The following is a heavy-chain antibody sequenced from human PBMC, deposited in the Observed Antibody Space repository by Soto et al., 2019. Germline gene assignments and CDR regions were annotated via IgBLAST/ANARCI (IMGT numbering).Heavy chain of an antibody. Sequence: GGSLRLSCAASGFTFSSYSMNWVRQAPGKGLEWVSYISSSSSTIYYADSVKGRFTISRDNAKNSLYLQMNSLRAEDTAVYYCSREEGLRNWFASWGQGTLVTVSS. CDR3: SREEGLRNWFAS. D-gene: IGHD5-12*01. CDR2: ISSSSSTI. CDR1: GFTFSSYS. J-gene: IGHJ5*01. V-gene: IGHV3-48*01.